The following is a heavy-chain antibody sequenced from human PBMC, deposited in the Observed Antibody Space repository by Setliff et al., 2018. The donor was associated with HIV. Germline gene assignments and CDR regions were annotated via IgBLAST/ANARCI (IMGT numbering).Heavy chain of an antibody. D-gene: IGHD3-22*01. V-gene: IGHV3-66*01. J-gene: IGHJ4*02. CDR1: GFTVSSNY. Sequence: GGSLRLSCAASGFTVSSNYMNWVRQAPGKGLEWVSVIYSGGSTYYADSVKGRFTISRDNSKNTLYLQMSSLRAEDTSIYYCAKDVGAVSSGDYFDSWGQGTLVTVSS. CDR3: AKDVGAVSSGDYFDS. CDR2: IYSGGST.